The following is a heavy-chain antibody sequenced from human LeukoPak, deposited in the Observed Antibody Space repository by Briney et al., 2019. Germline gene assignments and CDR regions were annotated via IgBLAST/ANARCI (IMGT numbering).Heavy chain of an antibody. CDR2: INHSGST. Sequence: SETLSLTCTVSGGSISSGDYYWSWIRQPPGKGLEWIGEINHSGSTNYNPSLKSRVTISVDTSKNQFSLKLSSVTAADTAVYYCARIPRTVWAYYYYYGMDVWGQGTTVTVSS. V-gene: IGHV4-39*07. CDR3: ARIPRTVWAYYYYYGMDV. J-gene: IGHJ6*02. D-gene: IGHD3-16*01. CDR1: GGSISSGDYY.